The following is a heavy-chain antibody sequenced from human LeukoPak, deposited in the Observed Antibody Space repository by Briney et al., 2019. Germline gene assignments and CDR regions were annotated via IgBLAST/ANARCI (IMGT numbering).Heavy chain of an antibody. CDR2: ISASGSTK. Sequence: GGSLRLSCAASGFTFSSYETNWVRLAPGQGLEWVSYISASGSTKYYADSVKGRFTISRDNAKNSLYLQMNSLRAEDTAVYYCARVGAHSRYYFEYWGQGTLVTVSS. D-gene: IGHD2-15*01. V-gene: IGHV3-48*03. CDR1: GFTFSSYE. J-gene: IGHJ4*02. CDR3: ARVGAHSRYYFEY.